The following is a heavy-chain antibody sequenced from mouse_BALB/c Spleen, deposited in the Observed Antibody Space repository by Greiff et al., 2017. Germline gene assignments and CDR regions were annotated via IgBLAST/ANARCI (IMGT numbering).Heavy chain of an antibody. CDR2: IDTSDSYT. Sequence: VQLQQPGAELVMPGASVKMSCKASGYTFTDYWMHWVKQRPGQGLEWIGAIDTSDSYTSYNQKFKGKATLTVDESSSTAYMQLSSLTSEDSAVYYCARTFYYYGSSWGFAYWGQGTLVTVSA. CDR1: GYTFTDYW. CDR3: ARTFYYYGSSWGFAY. J-gene: IGHJ3*01. D-gene: IGHD1-1*01. V-gene: IGHV1-69*01.